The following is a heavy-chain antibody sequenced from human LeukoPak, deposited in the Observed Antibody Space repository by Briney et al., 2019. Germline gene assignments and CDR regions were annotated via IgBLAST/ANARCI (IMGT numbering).Heavy chain of an antibody. CDR1: VGSFSGYY. D-gene: IGHD3-3*01. J-gene: IGHJ4*02. V-gene: IGHV4-34*01. CDR3: ARTGRGSGYLSY. CDR2: INHSGST. Sequence: SETLSLTCAVYVGSFSGYYWSWIRQPPGKGLEWIGEINHSGSTNYNPSLKSRVTISVDTSKNQFSLKLSSVTAADTAVYYCARTGRGSGYLSYWGQGTLVTVSS.